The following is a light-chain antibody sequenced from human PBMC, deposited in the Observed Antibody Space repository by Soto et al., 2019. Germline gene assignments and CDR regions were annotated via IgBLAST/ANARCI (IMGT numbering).Light chain of an antibody. CDR1: QGISSY. CDR2: AAS. V-gene: IGKV1-8*01. Sequence: AIRMTQSPSSLSASTGDRATITCRASQGISSYLAWYQQKPGKAPKLLIYAASTLQSGVPSRFSGSGSGTDFTLTRSCLQSVDFATYYCQQYYSYPYTFGGGTKLEIK. CDR3: QQYYSYPYT. J-gene: IGKJ2*01.